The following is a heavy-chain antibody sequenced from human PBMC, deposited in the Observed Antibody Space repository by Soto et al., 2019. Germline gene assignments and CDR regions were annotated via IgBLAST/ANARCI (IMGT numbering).Heavy chain of an antibody. J-gene: IGHJ4*02. CDR1: GGSISSGAYS. D-gene: IGHD4-4*01. CDR3: ARGMTTVTTLDY. CDR2: IYHTRIT. V-gene: IGHV4-30-2*01. Sequence: SETLSLTCEVSGGSISSGAYSWSWIRQPPGKSLEWIGYIYHTRITDYNPSLKSRVTISVDRSKNQFSLKLSSVTAADTAVYYCARGMTTVTTLDYWGQGTLVTVSS.